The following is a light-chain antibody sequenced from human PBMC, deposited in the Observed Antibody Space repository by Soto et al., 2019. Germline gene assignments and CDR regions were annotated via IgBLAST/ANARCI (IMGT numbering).Light chain of an antibody. CDR3: QSFDTSLRGWV. CDR1: RSNTGAGNG. V-gene: IGLV1-40*01. CDR2: SHA. Sequence: QSVLTQPPSVSGAPGQRVTISCTGTRSNTGAGNGVHWYQQHPGTAPKYLTYSHANRPSGVPDRFSGSKSGTSASLAISGLQAEDEADYFCQSFDTSLRGWVFGGGTKLTVL. J-gene: IGLJ3*02.